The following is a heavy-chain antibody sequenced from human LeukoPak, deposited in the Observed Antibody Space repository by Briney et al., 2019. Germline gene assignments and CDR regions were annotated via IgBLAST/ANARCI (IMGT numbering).Heavy chain of an antibody. CDR1: GFTFSSYS. J-gene: IGHJ4*02. CDR3: ARDVTLGNFDY. CDR2: ISSSSSYI. V-gene: IGHV3-21*01. D-gene: IGHD3-16*01. Sequence: PGGSLRLSCAASGFTFSSYSMNWVRQAPGKWLEWVSSISSSSSYIYYADSVKGRFTISRDNAKNSLYLQMNSLRAEDTAVYYCARDVTLGNFDYWGQGILVIVSS.